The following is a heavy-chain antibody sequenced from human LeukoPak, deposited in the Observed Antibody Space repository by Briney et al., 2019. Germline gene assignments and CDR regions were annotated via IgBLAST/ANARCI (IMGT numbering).Heavy chain of an antibody. CDR1: GGSISSYY. CDR3: ARQRGSSRYLFDY. V-gene: IGHV4-59*08. J-gene: IGHJ4*02. D-gene: IGHD6-13*01. CDR2: IYYSGST. Sequence: SETLSLTCTVSGGSISSYYWSWIRQPPGKGLEWIGYIYYSGSTNYNPSLKSRVTISVDTSKNQFSLKLSSVTAADTAVYYCARQRGSSRYLFDYWGQGTLVTVSS.